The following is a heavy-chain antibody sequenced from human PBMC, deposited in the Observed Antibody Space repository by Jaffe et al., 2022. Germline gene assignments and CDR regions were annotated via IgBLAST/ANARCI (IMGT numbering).Heavy chain of an antibody. J-gene: IGHJ3*02. CDR1: GGSISSYY. Sequence: QVQLQESGPGLVKPSETLSLTCTVSGGSISSYYWSWIRQPPGKGLEWIGYIYYSGSTNYNPSLKSRVTISVDTSKNQFSLKLSSVTAADTAVYYCARGCGGDCYDDAFDIWGQGTMVTVSS. D-gene: IGHD2-21*01. CDR3: ARGCGGDCYDDAFDI. CDR2: IYYSGST. V-gene: IGHV4-59*01.